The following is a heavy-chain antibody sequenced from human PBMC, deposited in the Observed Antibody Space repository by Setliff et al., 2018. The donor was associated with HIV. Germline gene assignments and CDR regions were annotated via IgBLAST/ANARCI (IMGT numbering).Heavy chain of an antibody. Sequence: SQTLSLTCAISGDSVSSNNAAWNWIRQSPLRGLEWLGRTYFRSKWYFDYAVSVKSRIIINPDTSKNQFSLHLNSVNPEDTAVYYCARLGRGIAVAGTRIDYWGRGTLVTAPQ. CDR1: GDSVSSNNAA. D-gene: IGHD6-19*01. CDR2: TYFRSKWYF. J-gene: IGHJ4*02. V-gene: IGHV6-1*01. CDR3: ARLGRGIAVAGTRIDY.